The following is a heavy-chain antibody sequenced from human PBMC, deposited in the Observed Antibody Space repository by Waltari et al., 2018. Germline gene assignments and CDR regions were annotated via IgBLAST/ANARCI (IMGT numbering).Heavy chain of an antibody. CDR2: ISWNSGSI. D-gene: IGHD3-16*01. V-gene: IGHV3-9*01. CDR1: GYSISSGYS. J-gene: IGHJ5*02. CDR3: AKGGGRWLHSYNWFDP. Sequence: VQLQESGPGLVKPSETLSLTCAVSGYSISSGYSWGWIRQAPGKGLEWVSGISWNSGSIGYADSVKGRFTISRDNAKNSLYLQMNSLRAEDTALYYCAKGGGRWLHSYNWFDPWGQGTLVTVSS.